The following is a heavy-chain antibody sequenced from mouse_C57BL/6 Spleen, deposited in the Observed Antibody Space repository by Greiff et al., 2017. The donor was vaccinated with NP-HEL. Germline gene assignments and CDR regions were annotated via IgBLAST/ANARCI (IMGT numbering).Heavy chain of an antibody. V-gene: IGHV14-4*01. D-gene: IGHD3-2*02. J-gene: IGHJ3*01. CDR1: GFNIKDDY. Sequence: VQLQQSGAELVRPGASVKLSCTASGFNIKDDYMHWVKQRPEQGLEWIGWIDPENGDTEYASKFQGKATITADTSSNTAYLQLSSLTSEDTAVYYCTTLTAQAPFADWGQGTLVTVSA. CDR3: TTLTAQAPFAD. CDR2: IDPENGDT.